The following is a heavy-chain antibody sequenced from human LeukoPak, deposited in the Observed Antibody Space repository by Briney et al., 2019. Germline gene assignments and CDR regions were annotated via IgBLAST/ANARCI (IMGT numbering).Heavy chain of an antibody. CDR2: IYYSGST. D-gene: IGHD5-18*01. Sequence: SETLSLTCTVSGGSISSSSYYWGWIRQPPGKGLEWIGSIYYSGSTYYNPSLKSRVTISVDTSKNQFSLKLSSVTAADTAVYYCAREGTDTAMASPFDYWGQGTLVTVSS. CDR1: GGSISSSSYY. V-gene: IGHV4-39*07. J-gene: IGHJ4*02. CDR3: AREGTDTAMASPFDY.